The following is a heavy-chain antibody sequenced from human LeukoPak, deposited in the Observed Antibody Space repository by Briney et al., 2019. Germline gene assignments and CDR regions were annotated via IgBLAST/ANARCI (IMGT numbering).Heavy chain of an antibody. J-gene: IGHJ4*02. V-gene: IGHV4-4*07. CDR1: GGSISSYY. CDR3: ARPTYYYDSSGYLH. Sequence: SETLSLTCTVSGGSISSYYWSWIRQPAGKGLEWIGRIYTSGSTNYNPSLKSRVTMSVDTSKNQFSVKLSSVTAADTAVYYCARPTYYYDSSGYLHWGQGTLVTVSS. CDR2: IYTSGST. D-gene: IGHD3-22*01.